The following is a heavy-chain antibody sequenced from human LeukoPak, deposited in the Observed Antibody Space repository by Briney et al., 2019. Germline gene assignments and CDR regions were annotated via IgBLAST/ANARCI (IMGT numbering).Heavy chain of an antibody. CDR3: ARERLGGSWFDY. Sequence: GRSLRLSCAASRFTFSSYTMHWVRQAPGKGLEWVAIISYDGSSKYYADSVKGRFTLSRDNSKNMLYLQMNSLRADDTAVCYCARERLGGSWFDYWGQGTLVTVSS. V-gene: IGHV3-30*04. J-gene: IGHJ4*02. CDR1: RFTFSSYT. D-gene: IGHD6-13*01. CDR2: ISYDGSSK.